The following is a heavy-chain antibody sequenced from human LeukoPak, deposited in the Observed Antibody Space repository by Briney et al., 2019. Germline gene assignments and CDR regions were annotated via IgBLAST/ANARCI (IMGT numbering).Heavy chain of an antibody. CDR1: GFTFSSYS. Sequence: GGSLRLSYAASGFTFSSYSMNWVRQAPGKGLEWVSYISSSSSTIYYADSVKGRFTISRDNAKNSLYLQMNSLRDEDTAVYYCAREIKGYCGSTSCYTLYYYYGMDVWGQGTTVTVSS. D-gene: IGHD2-2*02. J-gene: IGHJ6*02. CDR3: AREIKGYCGSTSCYTLYYYYGMDV. CDR2: ISSSSSTI. V-gene: IGHV3-48*02.